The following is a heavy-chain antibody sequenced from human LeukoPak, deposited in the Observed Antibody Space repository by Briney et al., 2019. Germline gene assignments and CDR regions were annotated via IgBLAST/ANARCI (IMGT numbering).Heavy chain of an antibody. J-gene: IGHJ5*02. Sequence: ASVKVSCKVSGYTLTELSMHWVRQAPGKGLEWMGGFDPEDGETIYAQKFQGRVTMTEDTSTDTAYMELSSLRSEDTAVYYCARGTSYGSGRKNWFDPRGQGTLVTVSS. V-gene: IGHV1-24*01. CDR3: ARGTSYGSGRKNWFDP. D-gene: IGHD3-10*01. CDR2: FDPEDGET. CDR1: GYTLTELS.